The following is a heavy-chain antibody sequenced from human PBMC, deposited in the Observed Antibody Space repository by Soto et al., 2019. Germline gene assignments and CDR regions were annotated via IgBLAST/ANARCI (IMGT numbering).Heavy chain of an antibody. CDR1: GGTFSSYA. CDR3: ARGCGADSSGWYYYYGMDV. Sequence: QVQLVQSGAEVKKPGSSVKVSCKASGGTFSSYAISWVRQAPGQGLEWMGGIIPIFGTANYAQKFQGRVTITSDESTSTVYMELSSLRSEDTAVYYCARGCGADSSGWYYYYGMDVWGQGTTVTVSS. J-gene: IGHJ6*02. D-gene: IGHD6-19*01. CDR2: IIPIFGTA. V-gene: IGHV1-69*01.